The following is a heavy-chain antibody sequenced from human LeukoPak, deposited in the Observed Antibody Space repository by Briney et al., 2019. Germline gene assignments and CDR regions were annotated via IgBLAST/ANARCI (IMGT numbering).Heavy chain of an antibody. D-gene: IGHD2-15*01. CDR3: ARDQYCSGGSCYPRDY. CDR2: INPNSGGT. V-gene: IGHV1-2*02. CDR1: GYTFTGYC. J-gene: IGHJ4*02. Sequence: GASVKVSCKASGYTFTGYCMHWVRQAPGQGLEWMGWINPNSGGTNYAQKFQGRVTMTRDTSISTAYMELSRLRSDDTAVYYCARDQYCSGGSCYPRDYWGQGTLVTVSS.